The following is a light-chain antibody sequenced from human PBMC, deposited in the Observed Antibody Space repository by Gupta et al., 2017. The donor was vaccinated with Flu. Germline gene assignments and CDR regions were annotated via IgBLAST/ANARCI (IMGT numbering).Light chain of an antibody. Sequence: QSALTQPASVSGSPGQSITISCTGTSSDVGGYNYVSWYQQHPGKAPKLMIYEVSNRPSGVPNRFSGSKSGNTASLTISGLQAEDEADYYCSPYTSSSTLYVFGTGTKVTVL. J-gene: IGLJ1*01. CDR1: SSDVGGYNY. CDR3: SPYTSSSTLYV. V-gene: IGLV2-14*01. CDR2: EVS.